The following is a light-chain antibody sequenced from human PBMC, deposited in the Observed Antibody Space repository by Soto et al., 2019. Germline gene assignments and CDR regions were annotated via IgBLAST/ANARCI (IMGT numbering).Light chain of an antibody. Sequence: IHMTQSPSTLSVSVLDIVTITFLASQTISSWLAWYQQKPGKAPKLLIYKASTLKSGVPSRFSGSGSGTEFTLTISSLQPDDFATYYCQQSDTYSWTFGQGTKVDIK. V-gene: IGKV1-5*03. J-gene: IGKJ1*01. CDR2: KAS. CDR1: QTISSW. CDR3: QQSDTYSWT.